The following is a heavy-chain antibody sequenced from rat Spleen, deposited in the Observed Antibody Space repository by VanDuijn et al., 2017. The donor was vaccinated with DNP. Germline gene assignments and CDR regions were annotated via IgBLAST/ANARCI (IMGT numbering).Heavy chain of an antibody. J-gene: IGHJ2*01. CDR3: TSNPHIRTAAPFDY. V-gene: IGHV5-25*01. D-gene: IGHD3-8*01. CDR1: RITFSDHN. Sequence: EVQLVESGGGLVQPGRSLKLSCAVSRITFSDHNMAWVRQAPKKGLEWVASISNTGDNTYYSDSVKGRFSLSRDNAKSTLYLQVNSLRSKYTATYYCTSNPHIRTAAPFDYWGQGVMVTVSS. CDR2: ISNTGDNT.